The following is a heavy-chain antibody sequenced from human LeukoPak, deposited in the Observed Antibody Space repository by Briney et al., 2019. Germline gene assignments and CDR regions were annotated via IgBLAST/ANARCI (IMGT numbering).Heavy chain of an antibody. J-gene: IGHJ3*02. Sequence: GGSLRLFCAASGFAFSSYWMSWVRQAPGKGLEWVANIKDDGGEKYYVDSVRGRFTISRDSAKNSLYLQMNSLRADDTAVYYCARTKAYAFDIWGQGTMVTVSS. V-gene: IGHV3-7*04. CDR1: GFAFSSYW. CDR2: IKDDGGEK. CDR3: ARTKAYAFDI.